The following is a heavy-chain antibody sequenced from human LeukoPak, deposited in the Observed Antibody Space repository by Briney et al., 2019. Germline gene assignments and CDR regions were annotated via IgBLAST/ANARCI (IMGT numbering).Heavy chain of an antibody. CDR1: GGTFSSYA. V-gene: IGHV1-69*05. CDR3: ARAAHAGLQYYYYYMDV. CDR2: IIPIFGTA. J-gene: IGHJ6*03. Sequence: GASVKVSCKASGGTFSSYAISWVRQAPGQGLEWMGGIIPIFGTANYAQKFQGRVTITTDESTSTAYMELSSLRSEDTAVYYCARAAHAGLQYYYYYMDVWGKGTTVTVSS.